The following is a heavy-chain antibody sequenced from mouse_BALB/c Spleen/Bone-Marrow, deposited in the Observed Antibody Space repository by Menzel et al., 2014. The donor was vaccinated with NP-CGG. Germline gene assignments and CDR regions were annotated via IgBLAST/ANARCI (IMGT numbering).Heavy chain of an antibody. CDR3: AKGGITTVWYFDV. Sequence: VKLQESGPGLVQPSQSLSITCTVSGFSLTGNGVHWVRQSPGKGLEWLGVIWRGGSTDYNAAFMSRLTITKDNSKNQVFFKMNSLQGDDTAMYCCAKGGITTVWYFDVWGAGTTVTVSS. D-gene: IGHD1-1*01. V-gene: IGHV2-5*01. CDR2: IWRGGST. CDR1: GFSLTGNG. J-gene: IGHJ1*01.